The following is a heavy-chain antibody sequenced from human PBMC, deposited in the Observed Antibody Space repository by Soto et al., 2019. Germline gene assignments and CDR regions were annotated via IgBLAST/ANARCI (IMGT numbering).Heavy chain of an antibody. CDR2: IWYDGSNK. V-gene: IGHV3-33*01. Sequence: GGSLRLSCAASGFTFSSYGMHWVRQAPGKGLEWVAVIWYDGSNKYYADSVKGRFTISRDNSKNTLYLQMNSLRAEDTAVYYCARAHSLLWFGELFVWGQGTTVTVSS. CDR1: GFTFSSYG. J-gene: IGHJ6*02. D-gene: IGHD3-10*01. CDR3: ARAHSLLWFGELFV.